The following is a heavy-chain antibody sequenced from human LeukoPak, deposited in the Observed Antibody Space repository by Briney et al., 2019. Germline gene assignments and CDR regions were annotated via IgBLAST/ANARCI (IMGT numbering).Heavy chain of an antibody. CDR1: GGSVSSGSYY. J-gene: IGHJ1*01. V-gene: IGHV4-61*01. D-gene: IGHD5-12*01. CDR3: ASRYSGYDTEYFQH. CDR2: IYYSGST. Sequence: PSETLSLTCTVSGGSVSSGSYYWSWIRQPPGKGLEWIGYIYYSGSTNYNPSLKSRVTISVDTSKNQFSLKLSSVTAADTAVYYCASRYSGYDTEYFQHWGQGTLVTVSS.